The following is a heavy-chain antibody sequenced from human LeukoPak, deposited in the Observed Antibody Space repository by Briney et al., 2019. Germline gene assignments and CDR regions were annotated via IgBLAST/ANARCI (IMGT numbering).Heavy chain of an antibody. J-gene: IGHJ3*02. D-gene: IGHD2-15*01. V-gene: IGHV3-21*01. Sequence: PGGSLRLSCAASGFTFSSYSMNWVRQAPGKGLEWVSSISSSSSYIYYADSVKGRFTISSDNAKNSLYLQMNSLRAEDTAVYYCARVIDRYCSGGSCTAFDIWGQGTMVTVSS. CDR3: ARVIDRYCSGGSCTAFDI. CDR2: ISSSSSYI. CDR1: GFTFSSYS.